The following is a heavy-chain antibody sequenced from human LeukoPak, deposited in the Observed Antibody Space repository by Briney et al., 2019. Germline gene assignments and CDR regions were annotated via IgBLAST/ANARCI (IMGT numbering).Heavy chain of an antibody. CDR2: IRGIRGTYST. CDR3: GRDPNGDYIGAFDM. J-gene: IGHJ3*02. Sequence: GGSLRLSCAASGFTFSSYAMIWVRQAPGKGLEWVSAIRGIRGTYSTEYADSVKDRFTISRDNSKSTLYLQMNSLRAEDTAVYYCGRDPNGDYIGAFDMWGQGTVVTVSS. D-gene: IGHD4-17*01. V-gene: IGHV3-23*01. CDR1: GFTFSSYA.